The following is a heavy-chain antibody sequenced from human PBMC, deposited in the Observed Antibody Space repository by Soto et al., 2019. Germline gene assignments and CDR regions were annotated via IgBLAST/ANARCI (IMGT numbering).Heavy chain of an antibody. J-gene: IGHJ4*02. CDR1: GFTFSSYS. D-gene: IGHD6-13*01. CDR3: ASDWSAAADT. Sequence: EVQLVESGGGLVKPGGSLRLSCAASGFTFSSYSMNWVRQAPGKGLEWVSSISSSSSYIYYADSVKGRFTIARDNAKNSLYLQMNSLRAEDTAVYYCASDWSAAADTWGQGTLVTVSS. V-gene: IGHV3-21*01. CDR2: ISSSSSYI.